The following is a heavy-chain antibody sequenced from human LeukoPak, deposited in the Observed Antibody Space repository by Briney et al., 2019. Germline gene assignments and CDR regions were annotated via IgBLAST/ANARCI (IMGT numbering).Heavy chain of an antibody. V-gene: IGHV4-39*01. D-gene: IGHD2-2*01. Sequence: SETLSLTCTASGGSISSSSYYWGWIRQPPGKGLEWIGSIYYSGSTYYNPSLKSRVTISVDTSKNQFSLKLSSVTAADTAVYYCAGGVVVPAVFDYWGQGTLVTVSS. CDR3: AGGVVVPAVFDY. CDR2: IYYSGST. J-gene: IGHJ4*02. CDR1: GGSISSSSYY.